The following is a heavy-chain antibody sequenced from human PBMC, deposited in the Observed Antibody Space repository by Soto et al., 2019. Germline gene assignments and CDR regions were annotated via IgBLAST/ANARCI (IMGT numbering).Heavy chain of an antibody. J-gene: IGHJ6*02. V-gene: IGHV5-51*01. CDR1: GYSFSSHW. CDR2: IYPDDSDT. D-gene: IGHD3-16*01. CDR3: ASRPRLGGGVDV. Sequence: PGGSLRLSCKGSGYSFSSHWIVWVRQMPGKGLEWMGIIYPDDSDTRYSLSFQGQVTISADKSIRTAYLQWSSLKASDTAMYYCASRPRLGGGVDVWGQGTTVTVSS.